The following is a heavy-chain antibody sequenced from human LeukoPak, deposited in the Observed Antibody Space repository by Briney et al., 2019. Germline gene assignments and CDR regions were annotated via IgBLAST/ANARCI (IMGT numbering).Heavy chain of an antibody. J-gene: IGHJ4*02. CDR2: ISGYNGNT. Sequence: ASVKVSCMASGYTFTSYGINWVRQAPGQGLEWMGWISGYNGNTIYAENLQGRVTMTTDTSTSTAYIELGSLRSDDTAVFYCARSSRFDWLLYFDSWGQGTLVTVSS. CDR1: GYTFTSYG. CDR3: ARSSRFDWLLYFDS. V-gene: IGHV1-18*01. D-gene: IGHD3-9*01.